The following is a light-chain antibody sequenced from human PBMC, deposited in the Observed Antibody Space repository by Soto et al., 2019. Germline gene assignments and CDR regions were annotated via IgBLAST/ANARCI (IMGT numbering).Light chain of an antibody. V-gene: IGLV2-8*01. J-gene: IGLJ1*01. CDR1: SIAVGGYNY. CDR2: EVR. CDR3: SSYAGSEKFV. Sequence: QSALSPNASASGSPGQSVTISCTGISIAVGGYNYVSWYQQHPGKAPKIMIYEVRERPSGVPDRFSGSKSGNTASLTVSGLQAEDEADYYCSSYAGSEKFVFGSGTKVTDL.